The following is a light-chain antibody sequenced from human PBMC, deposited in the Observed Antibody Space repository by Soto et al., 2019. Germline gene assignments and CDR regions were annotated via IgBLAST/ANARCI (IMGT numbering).Light chain of an antibody. CDR3: QQLNSYTWT. Sequence: DIQLTQSPSFLSASVEDRVTITCRASQGISSYLAWYQQKPGKAPKLLIYAASTLQSGVPSRFSGSGSGTEFTLTISSLQPEDFATYYCQQLNSYTWTFGQGTKVEIK. J-gene: IGKJ1*01. CDR2: AAS. V-gene: IGKV1-9*01. CDR1: QGISSY.